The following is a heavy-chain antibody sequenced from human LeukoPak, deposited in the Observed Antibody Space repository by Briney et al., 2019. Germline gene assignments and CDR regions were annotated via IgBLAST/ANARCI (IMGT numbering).Heavy chain of an antibody. CDR2: INPNSGVT. J-gene: IGHJ4*02. D-gene: IGHD5-18*01. Sequence: ASVKVSCKTSGYPFTTWEINWVRQAAGQGLEWMGWINPNSGVTNYAQKFQGRVTMTRDTSINTAYMELHSLTSDDTAMYYCAKDAYSGFSSSYNMDSWGQGTLVTVSS. CDR1: GYPFTTWE. V-gene: IGHV1-2*02. CDR3: AKDAYSGFSSSYNMDS.